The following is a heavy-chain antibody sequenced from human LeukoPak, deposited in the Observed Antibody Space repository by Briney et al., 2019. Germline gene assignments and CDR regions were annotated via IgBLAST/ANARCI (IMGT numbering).Heavy chain of an antibody. CDR3: AREGASYYFDY. J-gene: IGHJ4*02. D-gene: IGHD1-26*01. CDR2: IYTGGST. CDR1: GFTFSSYA. Sequence: PGGSLRLSCAASGFTFSSYAMSWVRQAPGKGLEWVSVIYTGGSTYYADSVKGRFIISRDNSKNTLYLQMNSLRTEDTAVYYCAREGASYYFDYWGQGTLVTVSS. V-gene: IGHV3-66*01.